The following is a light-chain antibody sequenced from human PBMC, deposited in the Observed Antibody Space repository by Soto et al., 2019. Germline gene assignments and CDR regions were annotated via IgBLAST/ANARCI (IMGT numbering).Light chain of an antibody. CDR2: DAS. J-gene: IGKJ1*01. CDR3: QQYGGSPRT. CDR1: QSVSSGY. Sequence: EIVLTQSPGTLSLSPGERGTLSCRASQSVSSGYLAWYQQKPGQAPRLLIYDASSRATGIPDRFSGSGSGTDFTLTISRLEPEDFAVYYCQQYGGSPRTLVQGTKVDI. V-gene: IGKV3-20*01.